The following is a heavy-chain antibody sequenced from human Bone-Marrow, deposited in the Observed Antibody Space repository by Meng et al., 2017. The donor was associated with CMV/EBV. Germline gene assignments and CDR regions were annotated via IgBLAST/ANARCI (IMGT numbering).Heavy chain of an antibody. CDR2: IGTAGDT. CDR1: GFTFSSYD. V-gene: IGHV3-13*01. J-gene: IGHJ4*02. Sequence: GESLKISCAASGFTFSSYDMHWVRQATGKGLEWVSAIGTAGDTYYPGSVKGRFTISRENAKNSLYLQMNSLRAGDTAVFFCARDLGGYSSSDWYVLAALRTREAYWGQGPLVTVAS. CDR3: ARDLGGYSSSDWYVLAALRTREAY. D-gene: IGHD6-19*01.